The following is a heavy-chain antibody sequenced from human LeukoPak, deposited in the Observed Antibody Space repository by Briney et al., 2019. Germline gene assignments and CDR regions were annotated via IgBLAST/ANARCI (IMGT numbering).Heavy chain of an antibody. D-gene: IGHD3-10*01. CDR3: ARIYGSGSYVDY. V-gene: IGHV4-59*01. J-gene: IGHJ4*02. CDR2: IFYSGRT. CDR1: GGSISSYF. Sequence: SETLSPTCTVSGGSISSYFWTWIRQPPGKGLECIGYIFYSGRTNYNHSLKSRVTISADTSKNQFSPKLSSVTDADTAVYYCARIYGSGSYVDYWGQGTLVTVSS.